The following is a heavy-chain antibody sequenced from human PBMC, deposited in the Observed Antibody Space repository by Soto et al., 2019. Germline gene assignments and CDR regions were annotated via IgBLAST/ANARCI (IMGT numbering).Heavy chain of an antibody. CDR2: ISTTSGNT. D-gene: IGHD2-8*01. CDR3: ASYNGYYDF. V-gene: IGHV1-18*01. J-gene: IGHJ4*02. CDR1: GYTFSSYS. Sequence: QIQMVQSGAEVKQPGASVKISCKTSGYTFSSYSINWVRQAPGQGLEWMAWISTTSGNTHYAERVQGRVTVTLDKSARTAFMEMWGLTSDDTAVYFCASYNGYYDFWGQGTLVTVSS.